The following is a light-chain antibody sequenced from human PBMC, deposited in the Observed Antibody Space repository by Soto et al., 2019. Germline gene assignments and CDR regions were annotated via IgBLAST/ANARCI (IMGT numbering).Light chain of an antibody. V-gene: IGLV2-11*01. J-gene: IGLJ3*02. CDR3: CSYAGSYTWV. Sequence: QSVLTQPRSVSGSPGQSVTISCTGTISDVGGYNYVSWYQQHPGKAPKLMIYDVSKRPSGVPDRFSGSKSGNTASLTISGLQVEDEADYYCCSYAGSYTWVFGGGTQLTVL. CDR2: DVS. CDR1: ISDVGGYNY.